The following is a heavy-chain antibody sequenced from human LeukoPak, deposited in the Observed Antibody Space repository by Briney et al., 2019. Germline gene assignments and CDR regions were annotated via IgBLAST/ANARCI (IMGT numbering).Heavy chain of an antibody. CDR1: GYTFTSYY. CDR3: ATHSPEWRYSGYYNYYYIDV. CDR2: IIPIFGTA. V-gene: IGHV1-18*04. J-gene: IGHJ6*03. D-gene: IGHD5-12*01. Sequence: ASVKVSCKASGYTFTSYYMHWVRQAPGQGLEWMGGIIPIFGTANYAQKLQGRVTMTTDTSTSTAYMELRSLRSEDTAVYYCATHSPEWRYSGYYNYYYIDVWGKGTTVTVSS.